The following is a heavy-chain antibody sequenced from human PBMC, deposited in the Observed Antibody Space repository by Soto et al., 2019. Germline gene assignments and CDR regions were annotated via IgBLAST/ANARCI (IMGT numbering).Heavy chain of an antibody. CDR2: IWYDGSNK. CDR1: GFTFSSYG. D-gene: IGHD3-22*01. Sequence: GGSLRLSCAASGFTFSSYGMHWVRQAPGKGLEWVAVIWYDGSNKYYADSVKGRFTISRDNSKNTLYLQMNSLRAEDTAVYYCARDRVIRAARSATFDYWGQGTLVTVSS. J-gene: IGHJ4*02. V-gene: IGHV3-33*01. CDR3: ARDRVIRAARSATFDY.